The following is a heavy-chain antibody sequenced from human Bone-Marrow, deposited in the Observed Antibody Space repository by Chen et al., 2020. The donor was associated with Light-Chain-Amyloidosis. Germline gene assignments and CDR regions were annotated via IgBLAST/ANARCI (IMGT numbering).Heavy chain of an antibody. D-gene: IGHD5-18*01. V-gene: IGHV4-61*02. CDR1: GASMTNGSHY. J-gene: IGHJ6*03. Sequence: GSGPGLVKPSQTLSLTCSVSGASMTNGSHYWSWIRLPAGKGLEWIGRIYTSGNTNYSPSLKSRVTISVDTSKNQFSLKLNSVTAADTAVYYCAREGTAMGRGQFLNLFYYMDVWGKGTTVTVSS. CDR2: IYTSGNT. CDR3: AREGTAMGRGQFLNLFYYMDV.